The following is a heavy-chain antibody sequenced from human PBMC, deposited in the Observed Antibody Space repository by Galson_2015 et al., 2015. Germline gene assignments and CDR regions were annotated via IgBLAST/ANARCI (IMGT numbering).Heavy chain of an antibody. Sequence: SVKVSCKASGYTFTGYYMHWVRQAPGQGLEWMGWINPNSGGTNYAQKFQGWVTMTRDTSISTAYMELSRLRSDDTAVYYCARAGVVRGVIIDGAFDIWGQGTMVTVSS. D-gene: IGHD3-10*01. J-gene: IGHJ3*02. CDR3: ARAGVVRGVIIDGAFDI. CDR2: INPNSGGT. V-gene: IGHV1-2*04. CDR1: GYTFTGYY.